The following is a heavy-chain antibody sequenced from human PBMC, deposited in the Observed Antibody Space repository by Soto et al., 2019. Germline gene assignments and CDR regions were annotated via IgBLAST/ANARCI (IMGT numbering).Heavy chain of an antibody. D-gene: IGHD2-15*01. CDR1: GSSISSGSFY. V-gene: IGHV4-31*03. CDR2: IYYSGDT. CDR3: AREWSGGRRDGNPDKYYGMDV. J-gene: IGHJ6*02. Sequence: SETLSLTCTVSGSSISSGSFYWTWIRQHPGRGLEFIGYIYYSGDTYYNPSLRSRVIISLDTSKNQFSLRLNSVTAADTAVYYCAREWSGGRRDGNPDKYYGMDVWGQGTKVTVSS.